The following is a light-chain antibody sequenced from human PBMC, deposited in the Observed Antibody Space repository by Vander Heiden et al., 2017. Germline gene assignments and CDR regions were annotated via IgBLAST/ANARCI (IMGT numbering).Light chain of an antibody. Sequence: DIVMTQSPLSLPVTPGEPASISCRSSQSLLYSNGYTYLDWYLQKPGQSPQLLIYLGSYRASGVPDRFSGSGSGTDFTLKISRVEAEDVGVYYCMQALQSPRTFGQGTKVEIK. CDR3: MQALQSPRT. CDR1: QSLLYSNGYTY. CDR2: LGS. J-gene: IGKJ1*01. V-gene: IGKV2-28*01.